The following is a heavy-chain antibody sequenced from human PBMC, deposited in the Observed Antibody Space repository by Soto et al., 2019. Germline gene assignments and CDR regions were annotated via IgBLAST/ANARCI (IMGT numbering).Heavy chain of an antibody. J-gene: IGHJ4*02. CDR2: IIPIFGTA. CDR3: ARGQEQYYYDSSGSFDY. D-gene: IGHD3-22*01. V-gene: IGHV1-69*13. Sequence: GASVKVSCKASGATFSSYAISWVRQAPGQGLEWMGGIIPIFGTANYAQKFQGRVTITADESTSTAYMELSSLRSEDTAVYYCARGQEQYYYDSSGSFDYWGQGTLVTVSS. CDR1: GATFSSYA.